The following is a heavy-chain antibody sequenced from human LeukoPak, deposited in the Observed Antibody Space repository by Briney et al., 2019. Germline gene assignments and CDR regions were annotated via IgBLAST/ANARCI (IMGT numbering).Heavy chain of an antibody. V-gene: IGHV3-23*01. D-gene: IGHD5-18*01. J-gene: IGHJ6*03. CDR1: GFTFSSYG. CDR3: ARATSSSYGRYYYYYYMDV. CDR2: VSGSGSST. Sequence: GGSLRLSCAASGFTFSSYGMTWVRQAPGKGLEWVSGVSGSGSSTKHADSVKGRFTISRDNSKNTLSLQMNSLRAEDTAVYYCARATSSSYGRYYYYYYMDVWGKGTTVTVSS.